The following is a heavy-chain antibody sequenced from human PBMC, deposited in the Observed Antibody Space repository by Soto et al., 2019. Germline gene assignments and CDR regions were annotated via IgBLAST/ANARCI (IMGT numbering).Heavy chain of an antibody. D-gene: IGHD5-18*01. CDR1: GGTFSSYA. Sequence: ASVKVSCKASGGTFSSYAISWVRQAPGQGLEWMGGIIPIFGTANYAQKFQGRVTITADESTSTAYMELSSLRSEDTAVYYCAYTAMQPSYSFDYWGQGTLVTVSS. V-gene: IGHV1-69*13. CDR2: IIPIFGTA. CDR3: AYTAMQPSYSFDY. J-gene: IGHJ4*02.